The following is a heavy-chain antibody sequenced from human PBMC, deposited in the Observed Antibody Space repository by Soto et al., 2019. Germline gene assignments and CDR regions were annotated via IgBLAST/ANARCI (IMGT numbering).Heavy chain of an antibody. Sequence: QVQLVQSGAEVKKPGASVKVSCKASGYIFTSYYIHWVRQAPGQGLEWMGLINPSGGTTNYAQRCQGGVTVTRGTTTSTVYMQLSSLRSEDTAVYSCARAIHYHAAIGYPGYFPYWGQGTLVTVSS. CDR3: ARAIHYHAAIGYPGYFPY. CDR2: INPSGGTT. J-gene: IGHJ1*01. V-gene: IGHV1-46*01. CDR1: GYIFTSYY. D-gene: IGHD3-22*01.